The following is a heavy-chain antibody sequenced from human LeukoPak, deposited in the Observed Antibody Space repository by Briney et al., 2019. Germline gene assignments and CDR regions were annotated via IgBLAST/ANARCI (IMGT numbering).Heavy chain of an antibody. CDR2: INSDGSIT. Sequence: QPGGSLRPSCAASGIPFSTYWMHWVRQAPGEGLVWVSRINSDGSITSYADSVKGRFTISRDNAKNTLYLQMNSLRAEGRAVYYCSTGYCSGTSCYAFDYWGQGTLVTVSS. V-gene: IGHV3-74*01. CDR1: GIPFSTYW. CDR3: STGYCSGTSCYAFDY. D-gene: IGHD2-2*01. J-gene: IGHJ4*02.